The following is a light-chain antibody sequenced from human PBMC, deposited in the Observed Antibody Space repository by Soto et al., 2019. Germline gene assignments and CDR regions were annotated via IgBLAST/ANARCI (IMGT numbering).Light chain of an antibody. CDR1: QSLVHNDGNTY. CDR2: KIS. V-gene: IGKV2-24*01. CDR3: MQGTQSPWT. Sequence: DIVMTQTPLSSPVTLGQPASFSCRSSQSLVHNDGNTYLSWLHQRPGQPPRLLIYKISDRFSGVPARFSGRWSGTDFTLTISRVEAEDVGIYYCMQGTQSPWTFGQGTKVEIK. J-gene: IGKJ1*01.